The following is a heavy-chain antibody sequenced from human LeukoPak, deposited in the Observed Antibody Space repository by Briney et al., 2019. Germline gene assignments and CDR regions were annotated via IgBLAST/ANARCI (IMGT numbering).Heavy chain of an antibody. J-gene: IGHJ4*02. Sequence: GGSLRLSCAASGFTFSSYGMHWVRQAPGKGLEWVAVIWYDGSNKYYADSVKGRFTISRDNANNTLYLQMKNLRAEDTAVYFCAGGGSGTMVIWGQGTLVTVSS. D-gene: IGHD3-10*01. CDR2: IWYDGSNK. CDR3: AGGGSGTMVI. CDR1: GFTFSSYG. V-gene: IGHV3-33*03.